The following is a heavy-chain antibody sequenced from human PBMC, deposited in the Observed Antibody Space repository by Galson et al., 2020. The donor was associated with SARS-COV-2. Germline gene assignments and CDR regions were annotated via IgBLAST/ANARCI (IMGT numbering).Heavy chain of an antibody. CDR2: IIPIFGTA. V-gene: IGHV1-69*13. D-gene: IGHD2-15*01. Sequence: SVKVSCKASGGTFSSYAISWVRQAPGQGLEWMGGIIPIFGTANYAQKFQGRVTITAEESTSTAYMELSSLRSEDTAVYYCARGARLYCSGGSCYSYNWFDPWGQGTLVTVSS. CDR1: GGTFSSYA. CDR3: ARGARLYCSGGSCYSYNWFDP. J-gene: IGHJ5*02.